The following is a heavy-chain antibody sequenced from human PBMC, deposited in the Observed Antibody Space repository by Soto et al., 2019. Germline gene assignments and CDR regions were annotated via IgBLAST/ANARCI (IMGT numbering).Heavy chain of an antibody. Sequence: QVQLVESGGGLVKPGGSLRLAVEASGLTLGAYNMTCIRRAPGKGLGGVSFIGNRGTGIYYADSVRGRFTIFRDNAKNSLYLQMKSLRAEDTAMYYCARDLRAVGMASRFDPWGQGTLVTVSS. V-gene: IGHV3-11*01. CDR2: IGNRGTGI. CDR3: ARDLRAVGMASRFDP. CDR1: GLTLGAYN. D-gene: IGHD6-13*01. J-gene: IGHJ5*02.